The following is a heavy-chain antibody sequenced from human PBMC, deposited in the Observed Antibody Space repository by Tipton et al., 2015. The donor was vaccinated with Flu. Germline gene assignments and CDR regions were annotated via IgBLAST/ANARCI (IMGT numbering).Heavy chain of an antibody. J-gene: IGHJ4*02. CDR3: AAHTMIPR. Sequence: QLVQSGAEVKKPGESLKISCKGSGYSFTSFWIAWVRQMPGKGLEWMGIIYPGDSDTGYSPSFQGQVTTSADKSISTAYLQWTSLKAPDPAMYYCAAHTMIPRWGQGTLVTVSS. V-gene: IGHV5-51*01. D-gene: IGHD3-22*01. CDR2: IYPGDSDT. CDR1: GYSFTSFW.